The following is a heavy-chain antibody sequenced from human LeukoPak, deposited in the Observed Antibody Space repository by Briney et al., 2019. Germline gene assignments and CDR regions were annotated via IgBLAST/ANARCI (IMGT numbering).Heavy chain of an antibody. CDR1: GDSVSSNSAV. V-gene: IGHV6-1*01. J-gene: IGHJ5*02. CDR2: TYYRSKWYN. D-gene: IGHD3-10*01. CDR3: ARVGLTIDP. Sequence: SQTLSLTCAISGDSVSSNSAVWNWIRQSPSRGLEWLGRTYYRSKWYNDYAVSVKSRITINPDISKNQFSLQLNSVTPEDTAAYYCARVGLTIDPWGQGTLVTISS.